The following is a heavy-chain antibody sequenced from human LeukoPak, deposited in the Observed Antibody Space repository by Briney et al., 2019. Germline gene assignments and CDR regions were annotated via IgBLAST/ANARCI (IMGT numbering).Heavy chain of an antibody. Sequence: GQSLKISCKRSGYSFTSYWIGWVRQKPGKGLEWMGIISPTVSDTRYSPSFQGQVTISADKSISTAYLWWSSLKASDTAMYYCATGGYCSSTSCYHCFDYWGQGTLVTVS. CDR3: ATGGYCSSTSCYHCFDY. J-gene: IGHJ4*02. CDR2: ISPTVSDT. CDR1: GYSFTSYW. D-gene: IGHD2-2*01. V-gene: IGHV5-51*01.